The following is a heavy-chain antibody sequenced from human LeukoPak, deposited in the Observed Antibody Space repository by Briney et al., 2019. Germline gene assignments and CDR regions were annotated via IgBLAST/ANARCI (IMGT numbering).Heavy chain of an antibody. CDR2: IYPGDSDT. CDR1: GYSFSSYW. CDR3: ARCNTVTTLDS. J-gene: IGHJ4*02. Sequence: GASLKISCKGSGYSFSSYWIGWVRQMPGKGLEWMGIIYPGDSDTRYSPSFQGQVTISVDTSISTAYLQWSSLKASDTAMYYCARCNTVTTLDSWGQGTLVTVSS. V-gene: IGHV5-51*01. D-gene: IGHD4-17*01.